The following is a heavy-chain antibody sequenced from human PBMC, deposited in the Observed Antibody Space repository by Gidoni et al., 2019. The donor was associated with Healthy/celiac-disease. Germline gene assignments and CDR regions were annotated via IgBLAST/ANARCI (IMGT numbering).Heavy chain of an antibody. CDR3: ARTYYYGSGSYRSLFYYYYGMDV. CDR1: GFTFSSYG. D-gene: IGHD3-10*01. J-gene: IGHJ6*02. Sequence: QVQLVESGGGVVQPGRSLRLSCAASGFTFSSYGMHWVRQAPGKGLGWVEVISDDGSNKYYADSVKGRFTISRDNSKNTLYLQMNSLRAEDTAVYYCARTYYYGSGSYRSLFYYYYGMDVWGQGTTVTVSS. CDR2: ISDDGSNK. V-gene: IGHV3-30*03.